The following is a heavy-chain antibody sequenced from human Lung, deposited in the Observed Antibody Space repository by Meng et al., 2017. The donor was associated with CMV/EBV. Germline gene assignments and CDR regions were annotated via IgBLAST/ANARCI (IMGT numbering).Heavy chain of an antibody. CDR2: ISSSSGYI. CDR3: ARDRVPGPPLEWPKLWGENF. Sequence: GEXXTISCAASGFTFTSYTMNWVRQAPGKGPEWVSYISSSSGYIYYADSVKGRFTISRANAKNSLFLQMRSLTAEDTAVYYCARDRVPGPPLEWPKLWGENFWXQGALVTVSS. J-gene: IGHJ4*02. V-gene: IGHV3-21*01. D-gene: IGHD3-3*01. CDR1: GFTFTSYT.